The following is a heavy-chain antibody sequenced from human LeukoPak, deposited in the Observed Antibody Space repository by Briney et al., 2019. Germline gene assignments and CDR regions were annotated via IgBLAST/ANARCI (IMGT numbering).Heavy chain of an antibody. J-gene: IGHJ1*01. D-gene: IGHD6-6*01. CDR2: IYHSGST. Sequence: SETLSLTCTVSGGSISTYYWNWIRQPPGKGLERIGYIYHSGSTNYNPSLQSRVTISVDTSKNQFSLNLNSVTAADTAVYYCARGGAARLHFQNWGQGTLVTVSS. V-gene: IGHV4-59*01. CDR1: GGSISTYY. CDR3: ARGGAARLHFQN.